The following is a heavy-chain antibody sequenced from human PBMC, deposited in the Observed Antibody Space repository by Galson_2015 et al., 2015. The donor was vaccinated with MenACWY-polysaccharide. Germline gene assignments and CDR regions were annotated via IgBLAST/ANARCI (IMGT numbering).Heavy chain of an antibody. Sequence: SLRLSSAASGFNSRGNGLHSVRQAPGTGLEWVALLRNDEICKHYIGALKGRFSISRYSSENSLCLQMNTLRPEDTAVYYCARNPSRLDIAAASNWGQGALVTVSS. V-gene: IGHV3-30*02. CDR2: LRNDEICK. D-gene: IGHD6-13*01. CDR1: GFNSRGNG. CDR3: ARNPSRLDIAAASN. J-gene: IGHJ4*02.